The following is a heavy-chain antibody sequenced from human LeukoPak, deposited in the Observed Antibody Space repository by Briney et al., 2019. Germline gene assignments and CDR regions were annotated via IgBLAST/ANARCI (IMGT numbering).Heavy chain of an antibody. Sequence: PSETLSLTCTVSGGSVTSGSYYWSWIRQPPGMGLEWIGYFYSSGSTNYYPSLKSRVTISVDTSKNQFTLKMSSVTAADTAVYYCARHGSGHDYWGQGTLVTVSS. V-gene: IGHV4-61*01. CDR3: ARHGSGHDY. CDR2: FYSSGST. CDR1: GGSVTSGSYY. J-gene: IGHJ4*02. D-gene: IGHD3-10*01.